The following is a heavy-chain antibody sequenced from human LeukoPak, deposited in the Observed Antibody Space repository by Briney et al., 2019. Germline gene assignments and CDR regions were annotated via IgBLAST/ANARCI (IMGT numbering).Heavy chain of an antibody. Sequence: PGGSLRLSCAASGFTFSSYWMSWVRQAPGKGLEWVANIKQDGSEKYYVDSVKGRFTISRDNAKNSLYLQMNSLRAEDTAVYYCAGDPDYGDYGYYYMDVWGKGTTVTISS. V-gene: IGHV3-7*01. CDR2: IKQDGSEK. CDR1: GFTFSSYW. J-gene: IGHJ6*03. D-gene: IGHD4-17*01. CDR3: AGDPDYGDYGYYYMDV.